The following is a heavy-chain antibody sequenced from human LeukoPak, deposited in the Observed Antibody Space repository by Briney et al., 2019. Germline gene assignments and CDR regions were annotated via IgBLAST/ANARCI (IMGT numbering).Heavy chain of an antibody. CDR2: ISGSGGST. CDR1: GFTFSTYS. D-gene: IGHD3-22*01. CDR3: AKDLIYYGAPPDAFDI. Sequence: GGSLRLSCAASGFTFSTYSMNWVRQAPGKGLEWVSAISGSGGSTYYADSVKGRFTISRDNSKNTLYLQMNSLRAEDTAVYYCAKDLIYYGAPPDAFDIWGQGTMVTVSS. J-gene: IGHJ3*02. V-gene: IGHV3-23*01.